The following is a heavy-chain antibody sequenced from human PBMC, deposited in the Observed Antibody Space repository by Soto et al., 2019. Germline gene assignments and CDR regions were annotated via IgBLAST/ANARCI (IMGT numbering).Heavy chain of an antibody. D-gene: IGHD4-17*01. CDR2: IDHNGNT. V-gene: IGHV4-34*01. Sequence: SETLSLTCAVYGGSFSDSHGSWIRQSPGKGLEWIAEIDHNGNTNYNPSLKSRVTMSLDTSRNQFSLRLASVTAADTAVYYCARGIRSPWPWGQGTLVTVSS. J-gene: IGHJ5*02. CDR1: GGSFSDSH. CDR3: ARGIRSPWP.